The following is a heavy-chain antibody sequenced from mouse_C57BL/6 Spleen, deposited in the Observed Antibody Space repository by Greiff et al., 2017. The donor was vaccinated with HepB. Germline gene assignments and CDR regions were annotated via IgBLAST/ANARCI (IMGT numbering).Heavy chain of an antibody. D-gene: IGHD2-2*01. Sequence: VQLQQSGPELVKPGASVKISCKASGYSFTGYYMNWVKQSPEKSLEWIGEINPSTGGTTYNQKFKAKATLTVDKSSSTAYMQLKSLTSEDSAVYYCARDYYGYDGTGGYAMDYWGQGTSVTVSS. V-gene: IGHV1-42*01. CDR3: ARDYYGYDGTGGYAMDY. CDR1: GYSFTGYY. J-gene: IGHJ4*01. CDR2: INPSTGGT.